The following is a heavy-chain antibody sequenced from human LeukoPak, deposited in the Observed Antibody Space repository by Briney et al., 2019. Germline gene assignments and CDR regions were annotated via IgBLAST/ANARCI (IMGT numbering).Heavy chain of an antibody. J-gene: IGHJ5*02. D-gene: IGHD3-10*01. V-gene: IGHV3-13*01. CDR2: ISSGGDT. CDR1: GFTFSSYD. Sequence: GGSLRLSCAASGFTFSSYDMHWVRQATGKGLEWVSGISSGGDTYYPASVKGRFTISRENAKNSLYLQMNSLRAGDTAVYYCARCLRGGFDPWGQGTLVTVSS. CDR3: ARCLRGGFDP.